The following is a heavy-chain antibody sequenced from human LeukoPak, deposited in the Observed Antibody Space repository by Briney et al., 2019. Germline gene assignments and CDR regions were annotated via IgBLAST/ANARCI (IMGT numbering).Heavy chain of an antibody. Sequence: GGSLRLSCAASGFSASTTYMSWVRQAPGKGPEWVSLTLGGSDISYPDSMQGRLTISRDDSKTPVSLQMNSLRAEDTAVYYCATRDKGVYDYGYLDYWGQGSLVTVSS. CDR3: ATRDKGVYDYGYLDY. CDR1: GFSASTTY. D-gene: IGHD4/OR15-4a*01. V-gene: IGHV3-53*01. CDR2: TLGGSDI. J-gene: IGHJ4*02.